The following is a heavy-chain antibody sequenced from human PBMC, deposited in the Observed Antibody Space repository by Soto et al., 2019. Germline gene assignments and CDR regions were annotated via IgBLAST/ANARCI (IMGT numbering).Heavy chain of an antibody. CDR1: GGSISSSNW. CDR3: ARAYRYYYGMDV. CDR2: IYHSGSA. V-gene: IGHV4-4*02. J-gene: IGHJ6*02. Sequence: KPSETLSLTCAVSGGSISSSNWWSWVRQPPGKGLEWIGEIYHSGSANYNPSLKSRVTISVDKSKNQFSLNLSSVTAADTAVYYCARAYRYYYGMDVWVQGTTVTVSS. D-gene: IGHD4-4*01.